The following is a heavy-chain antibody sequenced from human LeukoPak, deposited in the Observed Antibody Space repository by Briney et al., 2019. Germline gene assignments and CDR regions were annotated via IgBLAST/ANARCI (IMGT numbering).Heavy chain of an antibody. Sequence: GASVKVSCKASGYTFTGYYMHWVGQAPGQGREWMGWINPNSGGRNYAQKFQGRVTMTRDTSISTAYMELSRLRSDDTAVYYCARAVVVVAAHFDYWGQGTLVTVSS. D-gene: IGHD2-15*01. CDR3: ARAVVVVAAHFDY. CDR2: INPNSGGR. CDR1: GYTFTGYY. J-gene: IGHJ4*02. V-gene: IGHV1-2*02.